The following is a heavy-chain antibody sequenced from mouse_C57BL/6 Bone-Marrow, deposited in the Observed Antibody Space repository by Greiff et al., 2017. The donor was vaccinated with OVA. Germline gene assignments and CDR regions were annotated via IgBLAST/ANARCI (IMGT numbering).Heavy chain of an antibody. CDR1: GYSITSDY. CDR2: ISYSGST. V-gene: IGHV3-8*01. D-gene: IGHD1-1*01. CDR3: ARFSTVVARGGDWYFDV. Sequence: EVKLMESGPGLAKPSQTLSLTCSVTGYSITSDYWNWIRKFPGNKLEYMGYISYSGSTYYNPSLKSRISITRDTSKNQYYLQLNSVTTEDTATYYCARFSTVVARGGDWYFDVWGTGTTVTVSS. J-gene: IGHJ1*03.